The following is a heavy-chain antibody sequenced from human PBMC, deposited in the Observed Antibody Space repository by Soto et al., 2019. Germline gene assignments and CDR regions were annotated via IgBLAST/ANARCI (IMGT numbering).Heavy chain of an antibody. D-gene: IGHD1-26*01. Sequence: GASVKVSCKASGGTFSSYAISWVRQAPGQGLEWMGGIIPIFGTANYAQKFQGRVTITADESTSTAYMELSSLRSEDTAVYYCARPVVGANYYYGMDVWGQGTTVTVSS. CDR3: ARPVVGANYYYGMDV. V-gene: IGHV1-69*13. J-gene: IGHJ6*02. CDR2: IIPIFGTA. CDR1: GGTFSSYA.